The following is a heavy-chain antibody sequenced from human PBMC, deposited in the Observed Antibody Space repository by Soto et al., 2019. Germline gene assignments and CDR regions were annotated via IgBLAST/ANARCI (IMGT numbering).Heavy chain of an antibody. Sequence: SETLSLTCSVSGGSISSYYWSWIRQPPGKGLEWIGYVYYSGTTNHNPSLKSRVTMSVDTSKNQFSLKLNSVTAADTAVYYCARLRTYASAFDPWGQGTLVTVSS. CDR2: VYYSGTT. D-gene: IGHD4-17*01. CDR3: ARLRTYASAFDP. CDR1: GGSISSYY. J-gene: IGHJ5*01. V-gene: IGHV4-59*08.